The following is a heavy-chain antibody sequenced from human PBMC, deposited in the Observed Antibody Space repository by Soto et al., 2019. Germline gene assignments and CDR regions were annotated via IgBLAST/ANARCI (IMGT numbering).Heavy chain of an antibody. Sequence: QITLKESGPTLVKPTQTLTLTCTFSGFSLSTSGVVVGWIRQPPGNALKWLALIYWDDDKRYSPSLKSRLTITKDTSKNQVVLTMTNMDPVDTATYYCAHKNPGGMLFDYWGQGPLVTVSS. V-gene: IGHV2-5*02. CDR2: IYWDDDK. J-gene: IGHJ4*02. D-gene: IGHD2-8*01. CDR1: GFSLSTSGVV. CDR3: AHKNPGGMLFDY.